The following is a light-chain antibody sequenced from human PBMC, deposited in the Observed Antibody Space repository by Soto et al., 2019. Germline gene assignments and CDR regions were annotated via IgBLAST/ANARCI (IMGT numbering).Light chain of an antibody. V-gene: IGKV1-5*03. Sequence: DIQMTQFPPTLSASIGDRVTITCRASQTISSSLAWYQQKPGKAPKLLIYKASTLETGVPSRFSGSGSGTEFTLTISFLQHYDFATYYCQQYDSYSPHTFGQWTRLEIK. CDR1: QTISSS. CDR3: QQYDSYSPHT. CDR2: KAS. J-gene: IGKJ2*01.